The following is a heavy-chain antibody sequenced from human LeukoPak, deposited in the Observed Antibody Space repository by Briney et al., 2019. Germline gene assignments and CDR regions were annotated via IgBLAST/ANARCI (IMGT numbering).Heavy chain of an antibody. CDR2: IGISDVDR. V-gene: IGHV3-23*01. Sequence: GGSLRLSCAASGFTISSQAMSWVRQAPGKGLQCVSTIGISDVDRHYADSVKGRFSISRDNSKNTRYLQMNSLRAEDTAVYYCASDAPGAGGFDYWGQGTQVTVSS. J-gene: IGHJ4*02. CDR1: GFTISSQA. D-gene: IGHD1-14*01. CDR3: ASDAPGAGGFDY.